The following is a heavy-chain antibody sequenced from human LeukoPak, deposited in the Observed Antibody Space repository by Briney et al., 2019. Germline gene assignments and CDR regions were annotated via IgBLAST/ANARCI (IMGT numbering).Heavy chain of an antibody. CDR1: GGSFSGYY. V-gene: IGHV4-34*01. Sequence: PSEALSLTCAVYGGSFSGYYWSWIRQPPGKGLEWIGEINHSGSTNYNPSLKSRVTISVDTSKNQFSLKLSSVTAADTAVYYCARHRRGVVVVAARDWFDPWGQGTLVTVSS. CDR2: INHSGST. CDR3: ARHRRGVVVVAARDWFDP. D-gene: IGHD2-15*01. J-gene: IGHJ5*02.